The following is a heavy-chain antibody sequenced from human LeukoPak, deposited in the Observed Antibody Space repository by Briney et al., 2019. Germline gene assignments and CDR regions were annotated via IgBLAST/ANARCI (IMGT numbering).Heavy chain of an antibody. D-gene: IGHD3-22*01. CDR3: AKGDSGSRGYYLY. J-gene: IGHJ4*02. CDR1: GFSFISYA. CDR2: ISGSAGST. V-gene: IGHV3-23*01. Sequence: PGGSLRLSRAASGFSFISYAMGWVRQAPGKGLEWVSAISGSAGSTYYADSVKGRLTISIDNSQNTLYLPMNSLRAEDTAVYYCAKGDSGSRGYYLYWVQATLVTVSS.